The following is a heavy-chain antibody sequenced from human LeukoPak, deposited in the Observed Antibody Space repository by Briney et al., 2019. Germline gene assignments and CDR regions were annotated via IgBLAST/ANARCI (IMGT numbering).Heavy chain of an antibody. CDR2: IIPIFGTG. V-gene: IGHV1-69*01. CDR3: AGHFDGGQAYYYDSSGTDDY. D-gene: IGHD3-22*01. Sequence: SVNVSCKASGGTFSSYAISWVRQAPGQGLEWMGGIIPIFGTGNYAQKFQGRVTITADESTSTAYMELSSLRSEDTAVYYCAGHFDGGQAYYYDSSGTDDYWGQGTLVTVSS. CDR1: GGTFSSYA. J-gene: IGHJ4*02.